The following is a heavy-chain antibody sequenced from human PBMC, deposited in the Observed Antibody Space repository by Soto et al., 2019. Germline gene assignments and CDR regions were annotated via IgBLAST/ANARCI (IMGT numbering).Heavy chain of an antibody. Sequence: GGSLRLSCAASGFTFSDYWMHWVRQAPGKGLVWVSRINSDGSSTFYADSVKGQFTISRDNAKNTLYLQMNSLRAEDTAVYYCASSLLTPFDYWGQGTLVTVSS. D-gene: IGHD7-27*01. V-gene: IGHV3-74*01. J-gene: IGHJ4*02. CDR3: ASSLLTPFDY. CDR2: INSDGSST. CDR1: GFTFSDYW.